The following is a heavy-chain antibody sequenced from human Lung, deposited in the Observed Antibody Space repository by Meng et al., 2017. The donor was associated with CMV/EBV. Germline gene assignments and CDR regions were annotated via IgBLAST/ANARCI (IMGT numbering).Heavy chain of an antibody. CDR3: ARVEVGITSGDY. J-gene: IGHJ4*02. V-gene: IGHV1-18*01. D-gene: IGHD1-26*01. CDR2: INAYNGDT. Sequence: QAQLWQAGGEVKKPGASVKVSGKASGYTFTNYGITWVRQAPGQGLEWMGWINAYNGDTNYAQTLQGRVTMTTDTSTSTAYMELRSLRSDDTAVYYCARVEVGITSGDYWGQGTLVTVSS. CDR1: GYTFTNYG.